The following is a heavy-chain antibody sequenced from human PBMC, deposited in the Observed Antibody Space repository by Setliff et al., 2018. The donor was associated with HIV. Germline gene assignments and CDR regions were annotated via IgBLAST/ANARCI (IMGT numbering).Heavy chain of an antibody. D-gene: IGHD3-22*01. V-gene: IGHV4-34*01. Sequence: LSLTCTVYGGSFSGYYWSWIRQTPGEGLEWIGEINPGGSTKYNPSLKSRVTISEDTSKNQFSLRLSSVTAADTAVYYCARDPKHSSSGDLEYWGQGTVVTVSS. CDR2: INPGGST. CDR3: ARDPKHSSSGDLEY. CDR1: GGSFSGYY. J-gene: IGHJ4*03.